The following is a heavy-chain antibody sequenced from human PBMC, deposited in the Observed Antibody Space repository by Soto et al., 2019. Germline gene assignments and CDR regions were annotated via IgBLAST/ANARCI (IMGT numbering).Heavy chain of an antibody. CDR2: INHSGST. J-gene: IGHJ4*02. CDR1: GESFSGYY. D-gene: IGHD5-12*01. Sequence: SETLSLTRAVYGESFSGYYWSWIRQPPGKGLEWIGEINHSGSTNYNPSLKSRVTMSVDTSKNQFSLNLSSVTAADTAVYYCAGNIVSTISSFDYWGQGTLVTASA. V-gene: IGHV4-34*01. CDR3: AGNIVSTISSFDY.